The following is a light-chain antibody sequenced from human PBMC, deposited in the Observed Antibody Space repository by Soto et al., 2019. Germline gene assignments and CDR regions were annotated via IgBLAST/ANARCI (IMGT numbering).Light chain of an antibody. CDR3: QQYNSSPRS. V-gene: IGKV3-15*01. J-gene: IGKJ2*01. Sequence: RVMTQSQATLSVSPGETATLSCRASQSVSTNLAWYQQKPGQAPRLLIYGASTRATGVSARFSGSGSGTEFTLTISSLQSEDFAVYYCQQYNSSPRSFGQGTKLEIK. CDR1: QSVSTN. CDR2: GAS.